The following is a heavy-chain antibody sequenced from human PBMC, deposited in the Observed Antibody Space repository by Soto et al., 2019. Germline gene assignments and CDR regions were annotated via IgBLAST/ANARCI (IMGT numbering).Heavy chain of an antibody. V-gene: IGHV1-18*01. Sequence: ASVKVSCKASGYTFTTFGISWVRQAPGQGLEWMGWISAYNGYTNYAQKDKGRVTMTTDTSTSTAYMELRSLRSDDTAVYYCARDPTIFGVVQNYGMDVWGQGTTVTVSS. CDR1: GYTFTTFG. CDR2: ISAYNGYT. J-gene: IGHJ6*02. CDR3: ARDPTIFGVVQNYGMDV. D-gene: IGHD3-3*01.